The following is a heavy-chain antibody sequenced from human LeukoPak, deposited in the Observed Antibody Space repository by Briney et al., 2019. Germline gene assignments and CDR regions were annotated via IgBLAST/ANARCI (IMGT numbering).Heavy chain of an antibody. J-gene: IGHJ3*02. D-gene: IGHD2-2*01. CDR3: ARARLDSVVPAAKDGFDI. CDR2: IKQDGSEK. CDR1: GFTFSNYW. Sequence: PGGSLRLSCAASGFTFSNYWMSWVRQAPGKGLEWVANIKQDGSEKYYVDSVKGRFTISRDNAKNSLILQMNSLRAEDTAVYYCARARLDSVVPAAKDGFDIWGQGTMVTVSS. V-gene: IGHV3-7*01.